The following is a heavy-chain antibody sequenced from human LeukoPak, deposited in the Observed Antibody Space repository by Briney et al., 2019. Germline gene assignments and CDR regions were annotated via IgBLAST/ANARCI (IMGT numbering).Heavy chain of an antibody. CDR3: ARDRPPYNWFDH. CDR2: INPSGDST. CDR1: GYTFSSYY. Sequence: GASVKVSCKASGYTFSSYYMHWVRQAPGQGLEWMGIINPSGDSTSYAQKFQGRVTMTRDTFTSTVYMELSGLRSEDTAVYYCARDRPPYNWFDHWGQGTLVTVSS. J-gene: IGHJ5*02. V-gene: IGHV1-46*01.